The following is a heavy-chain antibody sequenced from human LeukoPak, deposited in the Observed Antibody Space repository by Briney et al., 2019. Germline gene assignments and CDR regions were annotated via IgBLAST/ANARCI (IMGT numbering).Heavy chain of an antibody. V-gene: IGHV3-53*05. CDR1: GFTVSSNY. J-gene: IGHJ4*02. CDR2: IYSGGST. D-gene: IGHD3-3*01. CDR3: AKDAHDFWSGYLEFDY. Sequence: GGSLRLSCAASGFTVSSNYMSWVRQAPGKGLEWVSVIYSGGSTYYADSVKGRFTISRDNSKNTLYLQMNSLRAEDTAVYYCAKDAHDFWSGYLEFDYWGQGTLVTVSS.